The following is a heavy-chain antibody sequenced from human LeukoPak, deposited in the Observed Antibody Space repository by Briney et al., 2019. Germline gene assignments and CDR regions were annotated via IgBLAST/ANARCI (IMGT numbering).Heavy chain of an antibody. Sequence: SVKVSCKASGGPFNNYTISWVRQAPGQGLEWMGRIIPMFDIADYSQTFQDRLTVTADRSTNTVYMELSSLRSEDTAVYYCTRDYDSEDYWGQGTLVTVSS. CDR3: TRDYDSEDY. V-gene: IGHV1-69*04. J-gene: IGHJ4*02. D-gene: IGHD3-3*01. CDR2: IIPMFDIA. CDR1: GGPFNNYT.